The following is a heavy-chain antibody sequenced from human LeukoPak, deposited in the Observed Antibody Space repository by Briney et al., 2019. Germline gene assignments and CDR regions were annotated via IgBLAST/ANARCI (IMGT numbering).Heavy chain of an antibody. V-gene: IGHV1-69*13. CDR2: IIPIFGTA. J-gene: IGHJ4*02. CDR1: GGTFSSYA. CDR3: ARNYYYDSSGYYCNY. D-gene: IGHD3-22*01. Sequence: GASVKVSCKASGGTFSSYAISWVRQAPGQGLEWMGGIIPIFGTANYAQKFQGRVTITADESTSTAYMELSSLRSEDTAVYYCARNYYYDSSGYYCNYWGQGTLVTVSS.